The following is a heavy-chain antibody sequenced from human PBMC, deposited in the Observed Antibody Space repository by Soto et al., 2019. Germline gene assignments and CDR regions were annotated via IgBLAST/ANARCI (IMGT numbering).Heavy chain of an antibody. CDR2: IYYSGST. CDR3: ARDTRDSVIDY. CDR1: GGSISSYY. V-gene: IGHV4-59*01. Sequence: SETLSLTCTVSGGSISSYYWSWIRQPPGKGLEWIGYIYYSGSTNYNPSLKSRVTISVDTSKNQFSLKLSSVTAADTAVYYCARDTRDSVIDYWGQGTLVTVSS. D-gene: IGHD1-26*01. J-gene: IGHJ4*02.